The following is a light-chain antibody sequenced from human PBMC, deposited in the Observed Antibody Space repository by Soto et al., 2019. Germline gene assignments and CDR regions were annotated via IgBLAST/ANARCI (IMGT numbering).Light chain of an antibody. CDR2: GAS. CDR3: QQYNNWPPYT. J-gene: IGKJ2*01. V-gene: IGKV3-15*01. CDR1: QSVNYN. Sequence: EIVMTQSPATLSVSPGERATLSCRASQSVNYNLAWYQQKPGQAPRVLIYGASTRATGIPARFSGSGFGTEFTLTISSLQSEDFAIYYCQQYNNWPPYTFGQGTKLEMK.